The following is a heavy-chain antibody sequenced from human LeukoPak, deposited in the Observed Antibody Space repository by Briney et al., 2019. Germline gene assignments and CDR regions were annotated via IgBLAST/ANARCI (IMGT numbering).Heavy chain of an antibody. J-gene: IGHJ4*02. V-gene: IGHV7-4-1*02. Sequence: VASVKVSCKASGYTFSSYAMNWVRQAPGQGLEWMGWINTKTGNPTYAQGFTGRFVFSLDTSVSTAYLQISSLKAEDTAVYYCACGYSYGSPSEAYYFDYWGQGTLVTVSS. D-gene: IGHD5-18*01. CDR2: INTKTGNP. CDR1: GYTFSSYA. CDR3: ACGYSYGSPSEAYYFDY.